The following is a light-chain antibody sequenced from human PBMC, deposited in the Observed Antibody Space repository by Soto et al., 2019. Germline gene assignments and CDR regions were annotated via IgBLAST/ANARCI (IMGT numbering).Light chain of an antibody. CDR1: QSVSSSY. CDR2: GAS. CDR3: QQYSNWPSWT. J-gene: IGKJ1*01. Sequence: EIVLTQSPGTLSLSPGERATLSCRASQSVSSSYLAWYQQKPGQAPRLLIYGASSRATGIPDRFSGSGSGTDFTLTISRLEPEDFAVYYCQQYSNWPSWTFGQGTKV. V-gene: IGKV3-20*01.